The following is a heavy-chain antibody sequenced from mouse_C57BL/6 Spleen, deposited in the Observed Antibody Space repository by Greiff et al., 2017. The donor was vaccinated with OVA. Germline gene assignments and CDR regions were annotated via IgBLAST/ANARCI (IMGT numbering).Heavy chain of an antibody. Sequence: EVKLMESGPVLVKPGASVKMSCKASGYTFTDYYMNWVKQSHGKSLEWIGVINPYNGGTSYNQKFKGKATLTVDKSSSTAYMELNSLTSEDSAVYYCARTLMDYWGQGTTLTVSS. CDR1: GYTFTDYY. CDR3: ARTLMDY. J-gene: IGHJ2*01. CDR2: INPYNGGT. V-gene: IGHV1-19*01. D-gene: IGHD2-3*01.